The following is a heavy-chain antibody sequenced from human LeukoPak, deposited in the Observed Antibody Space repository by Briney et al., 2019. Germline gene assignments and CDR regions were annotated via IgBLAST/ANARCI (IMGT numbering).Heavy chain of an antibody. Sequence: GGSLRLSCAASGFTFSSYAMHWVRQAPGKGLEWVAVISYDGSNKYYADSVKGRFTISRDNSKNTLYLQMNSLRAEDTAVYYCARRILWFDYWGQGTLVTVSS. CDR3: ARRILWFDY. V-gene: IGHV3-30-3*01. CDR2: ISYDGSNK. CDR1: GFTFSSYA. J-gene: IGHJ4*02. D-gene: IGHD2-15*01.